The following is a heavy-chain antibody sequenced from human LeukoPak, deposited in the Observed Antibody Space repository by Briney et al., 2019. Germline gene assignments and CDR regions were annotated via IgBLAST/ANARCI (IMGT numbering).Heavy chain of an antibody. CDR3: ARVHGSRLGYDSSGYLTPEYYFDY. J-gene: IGHJ4*02. D-gene: IGHD3-22*01. Sequence: SETLSLTCTVSGGSISSGGYYWSWIRQHPGKGLEWIGYIYYSRSTYYNPSLKSRVTISVDTSKNQFSLKLSSVTAADTAVYYCARVHGSRLGYDSSGYLTPEYYFDYWGQGTLVTVSS. V-gene: IGHV4-31*03. CDR1: GGSISSGGYY. CDR2: IYYSRST.